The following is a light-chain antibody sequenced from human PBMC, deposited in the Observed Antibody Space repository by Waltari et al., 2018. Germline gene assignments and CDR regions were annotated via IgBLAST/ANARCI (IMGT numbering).Light chain of an antibody. CDR3: YSAADNNLV. J-gene: IGLJ2*01. CDR2: KDN. CDR1: VLTRQY. Sequence: SSELTQPTSVSVSPGETAEITCSGDVLTRQYTRWLQQKPGQAPVLVIYKDNVRPSDIPERFPGSTSGTTVTLTVRGAQVEDEADYYCYSAADNNLVFGGGTKLTIL. V-gene: IGLV3-27*01.